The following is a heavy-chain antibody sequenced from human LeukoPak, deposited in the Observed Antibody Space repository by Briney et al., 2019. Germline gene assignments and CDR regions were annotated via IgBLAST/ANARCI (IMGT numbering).Heavy chain of an antibody. CDR1: GFTFSSHG. V-gene: IGHV3-30*02. CDR2: IRYDGSNK. CDR3: AKPYCSSTSCYMGDAFDI. D-gene: IGHD2-2*02. J-gene: IGHJ3*02. Sequence: PGGSLRLSCAASGFTFSSHGMHWVRQAPGKGLEWVAFIRYDGSNKYYADSVKGRFTISRDNSKNTLYLQMNSLRAEDTAVYYCAKPYCSSTSCYMGDAFDIWGQGTMVTVSS.